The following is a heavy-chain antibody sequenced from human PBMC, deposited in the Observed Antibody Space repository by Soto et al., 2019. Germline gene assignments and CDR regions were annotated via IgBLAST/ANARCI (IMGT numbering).Heavy chain of an antibody. CDR3: AADSPYSVRGMDV. CDR1: GFTFTSSA. CDR2: IVVGSGNT. J-gene: IGHJ6*02. Sequence: AASVKVSCKASGFTFTSSAVQWVRQARGQRLEWIGWIVVGSGNTNYAQKFQERVTITRDMSTSTAYMELSSLRSEDTAVYYCAADSPYSVRGMDVWGQGTTVTVSS. D-gene: IGHD1-26*01. V-gene: IGHV1-58*01.